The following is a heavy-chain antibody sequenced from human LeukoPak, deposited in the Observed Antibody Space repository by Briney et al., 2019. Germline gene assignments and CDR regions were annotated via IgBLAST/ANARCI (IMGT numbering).Heavy chain of an antibody. CDR2: IYTSGST. V-gene: IGHV4-4*07. CDR1: GGSISSYY. D-gene: IGHD3-22*01. J-gene: IGHJ4*02. CDR3: ARTRAYDSSGYYGETDY. Sequence: SETLSLTCTVSGGSISSYYWSWVRQPAGKGLEWIGRIYTSGSTNYNPSLKSRVTMSVDTSKNQFSLKLSSVTAADTAVYYCARTRAYDSSGYYGETDYWGQGTLVTVSS.